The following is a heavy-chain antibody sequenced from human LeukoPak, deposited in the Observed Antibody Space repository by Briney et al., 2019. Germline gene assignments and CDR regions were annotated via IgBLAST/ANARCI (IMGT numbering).Heavy chain of an antibody. D-gene: IGHD4/OR15-4a*01. J-gene: IGHJ4*02. CDR2: IYSGTT. CDR3: ARRAGAYSHPYDY. Sequence: PGGSLRLSCTVSGFSVSDNSMGWVRQAPGKGLEWVSFIYSGTTHYSDSVKGRFTISRDNSKNTLYLQMNSLRAEDTAVYYCARRAGAYSHPYDYWGQGTLVTVSS. CDR1: GFSVSDNS. V-gene: IGHV3-53*01.